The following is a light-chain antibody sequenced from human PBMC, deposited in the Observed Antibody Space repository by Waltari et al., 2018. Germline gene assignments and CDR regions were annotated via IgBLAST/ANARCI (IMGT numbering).Light chain of an antibody. J-gene: IGKJ2*01. CDR1: QSVSSN. CDR3: QQYNKWPYT. V-gene: IGKV3-15*01. CDR2: GTS. Sequence: ELVMMQSPATLSVSPGERATLSCRASQSVSSNVAWYQHKPGQAPRLLIYGTSTRATGFPARFSGSGSATEFTLTISSLQSEDSAVYYCQQYNKWPYTFGQGTKLEIK.